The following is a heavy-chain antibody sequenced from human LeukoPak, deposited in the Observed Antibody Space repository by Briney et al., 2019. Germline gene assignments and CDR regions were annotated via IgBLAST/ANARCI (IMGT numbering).Heavy chain of an antibody. Sequence: SETLSLTCAVYGGSLSGYYWSWIRQPPGKGLEWIGEINHSGSTNYNPSLKSRVTISVDTSKNQFSLKLSPVTAADTAVYYCATLTYGSGRWGLSEGYWGQGTLVTVSS. V-gene: IGHV4-34*01. D-gene: IGHD3-10*01. J-gene: IGHJ4*02. CDR2: INHSGST. CDR3: ATLTYGSGRWGLSEGY. CDR1: GGSLSGYY.